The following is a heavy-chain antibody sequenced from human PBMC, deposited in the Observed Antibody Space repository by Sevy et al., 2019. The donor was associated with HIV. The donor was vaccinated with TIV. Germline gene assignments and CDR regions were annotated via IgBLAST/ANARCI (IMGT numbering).Heavy chain of an antibody. CDR2: IRGSGGST. D-gene: IGHD3-22*01. CDR1: GFTFSSYA. CDR3: AKVGYYYDSSGYYADY. Sequence: GGSLRLSCAASGFTFSSYAMSWVRQAPGKGLEWVSAIRGSGGSTYYADSVKGRFTISRDNSKNTLYLQMNSLRAEDTAVYYCAKVGYYYDSSGYYADYWGQGTLVTVSS. J-gene: IGHJ4*02. V-gene: IGHV3-23*01.